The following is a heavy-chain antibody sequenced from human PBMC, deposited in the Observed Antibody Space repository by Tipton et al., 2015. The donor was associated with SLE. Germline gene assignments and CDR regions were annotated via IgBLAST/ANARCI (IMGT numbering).Heavy chain of an antibody. CDR1: GFTLTNYG. J-gene: IGHJ4*02. Sequence: SLRLSCAASGFTLTNYGMHCVRQAPGKWLEWWVNIKTDGSEKYYADSVKGRFTISRDNGKNSVYLQMDNLRADDTAVYYCATTRNVALPAYDWGQGALVSVSS. V-gene: IGHV3-7*01. D-gene: IGHD2-2*01. CDR2: IKTDGSEK. CDR3: ATTRNVALPAYD.